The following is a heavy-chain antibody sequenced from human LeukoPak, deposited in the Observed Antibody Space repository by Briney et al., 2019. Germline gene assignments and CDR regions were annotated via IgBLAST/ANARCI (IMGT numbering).Heavy chain of an antibody. V-gene: IGHV1-2*02. Sequence: ASVKVPCKASGYTFTGYYMHGVRQAPGQGLEWMGWINPNSGGTNYSQKFQGRVTMTRDTSISTAYMELSRLRSDDTAVYYCARIERAYCGGDCYLGAFDIWGQGTMVTVSS. CDR1: GYTFTGYY. CDR2: INPNSGGT. D-gene: IGHD2-21*02. J-gene: IGHJ3*02. CDR3: ARIERAYCGGDCYLGAFDI.